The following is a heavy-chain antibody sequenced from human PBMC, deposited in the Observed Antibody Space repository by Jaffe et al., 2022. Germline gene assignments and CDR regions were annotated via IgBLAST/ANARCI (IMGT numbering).Heavy chain of an antibody. CDR2: IYYSGST. V-gene: IGHV4-59*01. J-gene: IGHJ4*02. CDR3: ARRINLGYCTGGVCHVFDY. Sequence: QVQLQESGPGLVKPSETLSLTCTVSGGSISSYYWSWIRQPPGKGLEWIGYIYYSGSTNYNPSLKSRVTISVDTSKNQFSLKLSSVTAADTAVYYCARRINLGYCTGGVCHVFDYWGQGTLVTVSS. D-gene: IGHD2-8*02. CDR1: GGSISSYY.